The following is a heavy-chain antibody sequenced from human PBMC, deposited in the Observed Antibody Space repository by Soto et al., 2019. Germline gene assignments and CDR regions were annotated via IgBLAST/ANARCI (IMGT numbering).Heavy chain of an antibody. CDR3: ERDPPRFFTSSPEGAGL. D-gene: IGHD6-6*01. V-gene: IGHV1-2*02. CDR1: GYIFTDSH. CDR2: INPKTGDT. Sequence: QVQLVQSGTEVKKPGASVKVSCKASGYIFTDSHIHWVRQASGQGLEWLGWINPKTGDTHYSQKFMGRIILTRDTSISTAYMELTNLTSDDTAVYYCERDPPRFFTSSPEGAGLWGQGTLVTVSS. J-gene: IGHJ4*02.